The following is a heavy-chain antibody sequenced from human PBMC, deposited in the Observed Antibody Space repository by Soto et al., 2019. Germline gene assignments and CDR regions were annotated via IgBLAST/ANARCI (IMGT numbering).Heavy chain of an antibody. CDR1: GYTFTGYH. V-gene: IGHV1-2*04. D-gene: IGHD1-26*01. CDR3: ARWVGASNWFDP. J-gene: IGHJ5*02. Sequence: ASVKVSCKTSGYTFTGYHIHWVRQAPGQGLEWMGWINTNTGDTNYAQKFQGWVTMTRDTSINTAYVQLSRLTSDDTAFYYCARWVGASNWFDPWGQGTLVTVSS. CDR2: INTNTGDT.